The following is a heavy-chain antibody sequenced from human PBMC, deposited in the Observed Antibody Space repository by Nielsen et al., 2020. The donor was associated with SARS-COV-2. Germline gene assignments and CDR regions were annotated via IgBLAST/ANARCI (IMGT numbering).Heavy chain of an antibody. V-gene: IGHV3-30-3*01. Sequence: GGSLRLSCAASGFTFSSYAMHWVRQAPGKGLEWVAVISYDGSNKYYADSVKGRFTISRDNSKNTLYLQMNSLRAEDTAVYYCARDGEELEGGYQEDYFDYWGQGTLVTVSS. D-gene: IGHD1-7*01. CDR2: ISYDGSNK. CDR3: ARDGEELEGGYQEDYFDY. CDR1: GFTFSSYA. J-gene: IGHJ4*02.